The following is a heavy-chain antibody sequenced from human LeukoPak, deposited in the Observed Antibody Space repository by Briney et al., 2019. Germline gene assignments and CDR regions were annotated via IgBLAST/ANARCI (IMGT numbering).Heavy chain of an antibody. CDR2: IYTSGST. D-gene: IGHD2-2*02. V-gene: IGHV4-4*09. CDR3: ASGYCSSTSCYRPPYYYYYYMDV. Sequence: SETLSLTCTVSGGSISRYYWSWIRQPPGKGLEWIGYIYTSGSTNYNPSLKSRVTISVDTSKNQFSLKLSSVTAADTAVYYCASGYCSSTSCYRPPYYYYYYMDVWGKGTTVTVSS. CDR1: GGSISRYY. J-gene: IGHJ6*03.